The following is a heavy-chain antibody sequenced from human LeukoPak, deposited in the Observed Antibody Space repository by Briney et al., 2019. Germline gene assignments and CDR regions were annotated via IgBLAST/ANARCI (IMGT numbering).Heavy chain of an antibody. J-gene: IGHJ4*02. CDR1: GFTFSSYG. CDR2: ISYDGSNK. CDR3: ANAPTSSGANMVRRIQD. V-gene: IGHV3-30*18. D-gene: IGHD3-10*01. Sequence: AGGSLRLSCAASGFTFSSYGMHWVRQAPGKGLEWVAVISYDGSNKYYADSVKGRFTISRDNSKNTLYLQMNSLRAEDTAVYYCANAPTSSGANMVRRIQDWGQGTLVTVSP.